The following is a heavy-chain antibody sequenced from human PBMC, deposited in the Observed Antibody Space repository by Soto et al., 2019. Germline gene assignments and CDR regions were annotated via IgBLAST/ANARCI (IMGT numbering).Heavy chain of an antibody. D-gene: IGHD1-20*01. J-gene: IGHJ3*02. V-gene: IGHV4-4*02. CDR2: VYHRGNI. Sequence: QVQLQESAPGLVEPSGTLSLTCVVSGGSMSGGNGWNWVRQSPDKGLEWLAEVYHRGNINSNPYLKSRVTISLDKSKHQCSLQLTSVTAADSAVYYGASRVSFIAGDALDIRGQATVVTVSS. CDR1: GGSMSGGNG. CDR3: ASRVSFIAGDALDI.